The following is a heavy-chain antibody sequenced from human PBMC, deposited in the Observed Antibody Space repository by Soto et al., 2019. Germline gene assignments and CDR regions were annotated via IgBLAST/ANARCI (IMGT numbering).Heavy chain of an antibody. J-gene: IGHJ6*02. V-gene: IGHV4-31*03. CDR3: ASARDELWEMTTVTTNNYYGMDV. Sequence: PSETLSLTCTVSGGSISSGGYYWSWIRQHPGKGLEWIGYIYYSGSTYYNPSLKSRVTISVDTSKNQFSLKLSSVTAADTAVYYCASARDELWEMTTVTTNNYYGMDVWGQGTTVTVSS. D-gene: IGHD4-17*01. CDR2: IYYSGST. CDR1: GGSISSGGYY.